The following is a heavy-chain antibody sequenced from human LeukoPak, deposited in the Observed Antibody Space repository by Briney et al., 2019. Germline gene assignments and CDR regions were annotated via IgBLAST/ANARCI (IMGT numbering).Heavy chain of an antibody. CDR1: GVSISSNLW. J-gene: IGHJ4*02. CDR3: ARGGDRSFDY. D-gene: IGHD3-10*01. Sequence: SETLSLTCAVSGVSISSNLWWTWVRQPPGKGLERIAEIHHSGSINYNSSLKSRVTISVDKAKNQFSLNLNSVTAADTAVYYCARGGDRSFDYWGQGTLVTVSS. V-gene: IGHV4-4*02. CDR2: IHHSGSI.